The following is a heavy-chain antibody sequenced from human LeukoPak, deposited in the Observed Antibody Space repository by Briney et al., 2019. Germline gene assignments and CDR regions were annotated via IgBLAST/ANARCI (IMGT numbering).Heavy chain of an antibody. CDR1: GYTFTSYD. CDR2: ISAYNGNT. CDR3: ARDQRIAAAAKRRAPYYYGMDV. J-gene: IGHJ6*02. Sequence: ASVKVSCKASGYTFTSYDISWVRQAPGQGLEWMGWISAYNGNTNYAQKLQGRVTMTTDTSTSTAYMELRSLRSDDTAVYYCARDQRIAAAAKRRAPYYYGMDVWGQGTTVTVSS. V-gene: IGHV1-18*01. D-gene: IGHD6-13*01.